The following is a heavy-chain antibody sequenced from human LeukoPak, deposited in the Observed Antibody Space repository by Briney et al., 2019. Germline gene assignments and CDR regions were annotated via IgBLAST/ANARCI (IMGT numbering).Heavy chain of an antibody. CDR1: GGTFSSYA. J-gene: IGHJ5*02. CDR3: ARVPGYSYATQKVWFDP. V-gene: IGHV1-69*13. Sequence: GASVKASCKASGGTFSSYAISWVRQAPGQGLEWMGGIIPIFGTANYAQKFQGRVTITADESTSTAYMELSSLRSEDTAVYYCARVPGYSYATQKVWFDPWGQGTLVTVSS. CDR2: IIPIFGTA. D-gene: IGHD5-18*01.